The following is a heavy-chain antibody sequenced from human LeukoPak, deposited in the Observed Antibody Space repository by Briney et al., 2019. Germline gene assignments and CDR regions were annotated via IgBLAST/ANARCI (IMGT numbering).Heavy chain of an antibody. D-gene: IGHD3-3*01. J-gene: IGHJ4*02. Sequence: GGSLRLSCAATGFTFDDYGMNWVRQAPGKGLEWISGISLNGGGTGYADSVKGRFTISRGNAKNSLYLQMNSLRADDPALYYCARDPVRSSFGTGDYWGQGTLVTVSS. V-gene: IGHV3-20*04. CDR2: ISLNGGGT. CDR1: GFTFDDYG. CDR3: ARDPVRSSFGTGDY.